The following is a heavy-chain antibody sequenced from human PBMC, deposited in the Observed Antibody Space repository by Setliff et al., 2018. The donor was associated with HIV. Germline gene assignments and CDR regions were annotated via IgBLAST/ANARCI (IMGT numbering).Heavy chain of an antibody. D-gene: IGHD7-27*01. Sequence: GGSLRLSCLVSGFKFNDYWMTWVRQAPGRGLEWVANIKQDGSEKYYVDSVKGRFTISIDNAKNSLYLQMNTLRAEDTAVYYCARDRPNWAMDYLGQGTPVTVSS. CDR3: ARDRPNWAMDY. CDR2: IKQDGSEK. CDR1: GFKFNDYW. V-gene: IGHV3-7*01. J-gene: IGHJ4*02.